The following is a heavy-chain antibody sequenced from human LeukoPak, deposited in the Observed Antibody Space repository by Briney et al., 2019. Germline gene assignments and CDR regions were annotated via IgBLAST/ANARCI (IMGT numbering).Heavy chain of an antibody. CDR2: IYYSGNT. Sequence: SETLSLTCTVSGGSISSSSYYWGWIRQPPGKGLEWLGCIYYSGNTYYNPSLKSRVTISVNTSKNQFSLKLSSVTAADTAVYYYARRIITGTTWFDPWGQGTLVTVSS. CDR3: ARRIITGTTWFDP. D-gene: IGHD1-7*01. J-gene: IGHJ5*02. V-gene: IGHV4-39*01. CDR1: GGSISSSSYY.